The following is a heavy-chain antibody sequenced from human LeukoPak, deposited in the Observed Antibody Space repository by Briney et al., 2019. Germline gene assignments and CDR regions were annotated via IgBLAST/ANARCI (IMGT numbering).Heavy chain of an antibody. Sequence: PGGSLRLSCVGSGFTFRSHAMSWVRQAPEKGLEFVSGIYENGGTTYYADSVKGRFTISRDNSKNTLYLQMNSLRAEDTALYFCAKKAQYNGNYPLDYWGQGTLVTVSS. V-gene: IGHV3-23*01. CDR3: AKKAQYNGNYPLDY. D-gene: IGHD1-26*01. J-gene: IGHJ4*02. CDR2: IYENGGTT. CDR1: GFTFRSHA.